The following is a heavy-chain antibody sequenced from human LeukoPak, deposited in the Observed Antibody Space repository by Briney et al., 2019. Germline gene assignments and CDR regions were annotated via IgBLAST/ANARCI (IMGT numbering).Heavy chain of an antibody. J-gene: IGHJ4*02. CDR2: ISGSGGST. CDR3: AKHPYYYDSSGYIKRYYFDY. Sequence: GGSLRLSCAASGFTFSGYAMSGVRQAPGKGLEWVSAISGSGGSTYYADSVKGRFTISRDNSKNTLYLQMNSLRAEDTAVYYCAKHPYYYDSSGYIKRYYFDYWGQGTLVTVSS. D-gene: IGHD3-22*01. CDR1: GFTFSGYA. V-gene: IGHV3-23*01.